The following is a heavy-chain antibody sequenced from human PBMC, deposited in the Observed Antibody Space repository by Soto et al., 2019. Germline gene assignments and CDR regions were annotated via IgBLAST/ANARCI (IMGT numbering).Heavy chain of an antibody. J-gene: IGHJ5*02. D-gene: IGHD1-20*01. CDR2: IYNSVIT. Sequence: QVQLQESGPGLVKPSQTLSLTCTVSGGSINSGGYYWSWIRQHPGKGLEWIGYIYNSVITYYNPSLKSRVTISLNTPANQFSLKLSSVTAADTAVYYCARVVYPWGQGTLVTVSS. CDR1: GGSINSGGYY. CDR3: ARVVYP. V-gene: IGHV4-31*03.